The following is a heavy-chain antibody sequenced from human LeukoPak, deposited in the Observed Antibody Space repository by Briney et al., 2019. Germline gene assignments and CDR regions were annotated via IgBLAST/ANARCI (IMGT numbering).Heavy chain of an antibody. V-gene: IGHV1-69*05. D-gene: IGHD2-8*01. CDR3: AREGGCTNGVCYNWFDP. CDR2: IIPIFGTA. Sequence: ASVKVSCKASGGTFSSYAISWVRQAPGQGLEWMGGIIPIFGTANYAQKFQGRVTITTDESTSTAYMELSSLRSEDTAVYYCAREGGCTNGVCYNWFDPWGQGTLVPVSS. J-gene: IGHJ5*02. CDR1: GGTFSSYA.